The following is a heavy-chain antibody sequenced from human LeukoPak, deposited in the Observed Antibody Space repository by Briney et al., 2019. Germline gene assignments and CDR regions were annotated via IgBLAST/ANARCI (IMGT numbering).Heavy chain of an antibody. V-gene: IGHV3-33*01. CDR2: IWYDGSNK. Sequence: GGPLRLSCAAYGFTFSSYGMHWVRQAPGKGLEWVAVIWYDGSNKYYADSVKGRFTISRDNSKNTLYLQMNSLRAEDTAVYYCARDQERCTGGSCYYYYYYGMDVWGQGTTVTVSS. CDR3: ARDQERCTGGSCYYYYYYGMDV. CDR1: GFTFSSYG. J-gene: IGHJ6*02. D-gene: IGHD2-15*01.